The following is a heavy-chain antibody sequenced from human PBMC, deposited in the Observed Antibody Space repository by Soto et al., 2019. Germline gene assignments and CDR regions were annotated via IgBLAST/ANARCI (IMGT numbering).Heavy chain of an antibody. J-gene: IGHJ6*02. CDR2: ISSSGSIR. D-gene: IGHD3-10*01. V-gene: IGHV3-48*03. CDR1: GFTYGAYE. Sequence: EVQLVESGGGLVQPGGSLRLSCAVSGFTYGAYEMNWVRQAPGKGLEWVSYISSSGSIRYYADSVQGRFTISRDNANNSLYLQMNSLRAEDTAVYYCARDLRTLDRGVTYGMDVWGQGTTVPVSS. CDR3: ARDLRTLDRGVTYGMDV.